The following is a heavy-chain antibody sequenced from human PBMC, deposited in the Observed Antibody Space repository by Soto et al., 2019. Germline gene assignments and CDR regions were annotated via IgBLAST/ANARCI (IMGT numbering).Heavy chain of an antibody. D-gene: IGHD2-21*01. V-gene: IGHV4-31*03. CDR3: ARGNVVAIDY. J-gene: IGHJ4*02. CDR2: IYYSGST. CDR1: GGSISSSSYY. Sequence: SETLSLTCTVSGGSISSSSYYWGWIRQPPGKGLEWIGYIYYSGSTYYNPSLKSRVTISVDTSKNQFSLKLSSVTAADTAVYYCARGNVVAIDYWGQGTLVTVSS.